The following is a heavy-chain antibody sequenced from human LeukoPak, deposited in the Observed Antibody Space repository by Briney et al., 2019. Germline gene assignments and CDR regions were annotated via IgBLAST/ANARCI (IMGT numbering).Heavy chain of an antibody. V-gene: IGHV6-1*01. D-gene: IGHD6-19*01. J-gene: IGHJ4*02. Sequence: SQTLSLTCAISGDSLSSNSAAWNWTRQSPSRGLEWLGRTYYRSKWYNDYAVSVKSRITIKPDTSKNQFSLQLNSVTPEDTAVYYCARSSGWLDYWGQGTLVTVSS. CDR3: ARSSGWLDY. CDR2: TYYRSKWYN. CDR1: GDSLSSNSAA.